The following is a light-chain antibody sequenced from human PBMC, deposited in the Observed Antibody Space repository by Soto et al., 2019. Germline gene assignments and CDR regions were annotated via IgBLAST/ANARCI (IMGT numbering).Light chain of an antibody. CDR1: QDVSKF. V-gene: IGKV1-33*01. Sequence: DIQMTQSPSSLSASVGDRVTITCQASQDVSKFLNWYQQKPGKAPKLLIYDASNLETGVPSRFSGSGSGTHFTFTISSLQPEDIATYYCQQYDNLPMYTFGQGTKLAIK. CDR3: QQYDNLPMYT. J-gene: IGKJ2*01. CDR2: DAS.